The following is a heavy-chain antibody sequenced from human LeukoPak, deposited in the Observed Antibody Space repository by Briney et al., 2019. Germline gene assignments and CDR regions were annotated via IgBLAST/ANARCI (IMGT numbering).Heavy chain of an antibody. CDR2: IYTSGST. CDR1: GGSISSYY. D-gene: IGHD6-13*01. J-gene: IGHJ3*02. Sequence: NPSETLSLTCTVSGGSISSYYWSWIRQPAGKGLEWIGRIYTSGSTNYNPSLKSRVTLSVDTSKNQFSLKLSSVTAADTAVYYCARVSKFNSSRGVRGAFDIWGQGTMVTVSS. V-gene: IGHV4-4*07. CDR3: ARVSKFNSSRGVRGAFDI.